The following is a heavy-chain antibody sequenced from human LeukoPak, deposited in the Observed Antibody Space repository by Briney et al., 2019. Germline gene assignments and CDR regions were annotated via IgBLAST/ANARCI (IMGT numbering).Heavy chain of an antibody. Sequence: PGGSLRLSCAASGFTFSSYSMNWVRQAPGKGLEWVSFISSSSSYIYYADSEKRRFTISRDNAKISLFLQMNSVRAEDTSVYYCARASTTFRLTDFDYWGQGTLVTVSS. J-gene: IGHJ4*02. CDR3: ARASTTFRLTDFDY. CDR2: ISSSSSYI. D-gene: IGHD3-9*01. V-gene: IGHV3-21*01. CDR1: GFTFSSYS.